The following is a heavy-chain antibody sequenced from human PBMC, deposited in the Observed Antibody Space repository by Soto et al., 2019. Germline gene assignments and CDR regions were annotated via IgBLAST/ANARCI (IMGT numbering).Heavy chain of an antibody. Sequence: SVKVSCKASGGTFSSYTISWVRQAPGQGLEWMGRIIPILGIANYAQKVQGRVTITADKSTSTAYMELSSLRSEDTAVYYCARVGSRNDVYAFDIWGQGTMVTVSS. D-gene: IGHD1-1*01. CDR2: IIPILGIA. V-gene: IGHV1-69*02. J-gene: IGHJ3*02. CDR3: ARVGSRNDVYAFDI. CDR1: GGTFSSYT.